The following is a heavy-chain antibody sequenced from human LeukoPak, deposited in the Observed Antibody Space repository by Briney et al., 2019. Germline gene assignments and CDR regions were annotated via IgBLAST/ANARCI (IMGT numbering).Heavy chain of an antibody. CDR3: AGSGSYYNFYYYYGMDV. V-gene: IGHV1-2*06. Sequence: GASVKVSCKASGYTFTGYYMHWVRQAPGQGLEWMGRINPNSGGTNYAQKFQGRVTMTRDTSISTAYMELSRLRSDDTAVYYCAGSGSYYNFYYYYGMDVWGQGTTVTVSS. CDR1: GYTFTGYY. J-gene: IGHJ6*02. CDR2: INPNSGGT. D-gene: IGHD3-10*01.